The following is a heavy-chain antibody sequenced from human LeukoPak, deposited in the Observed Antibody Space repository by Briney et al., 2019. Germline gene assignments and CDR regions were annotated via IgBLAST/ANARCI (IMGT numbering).Heavy chain of an antibody. CDR1: GGAFRGYY. CDR3: ARWGPYYYVSVSYYNAHFDY. D-gene: IGHD3-10*01. V-gene: IGHV4-34*01. CDR2: INYSGST. J-gene: IGHJ4*02. Sequence: SETLSLTCAVYGGAFRGYYWSWLRQPPGKGVEGIGEINYSGSTNYNPSLKSRVTISVDTSKNQCSLKLSSVTAADTAVYYCARWGPYYYVSVSYYNAHFDYWGQGTLVTVSS.